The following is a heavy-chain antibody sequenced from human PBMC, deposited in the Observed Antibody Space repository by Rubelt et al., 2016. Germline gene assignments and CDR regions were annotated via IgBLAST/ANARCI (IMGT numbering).Heavy chain of an antibody. V-gene: IGHV1-8*02. CDR2: MNPNSGNT. Sequence: QVQLVQSGAEVKKPGSSVKVSCKASGGTFSSYAISWVRQATGQGLEWMGWMNPNSGNTGYATKFQGRGTMTRRTAISTAYMELSSLRSEDTAVYYCARCIGSGSYCDYWGQGTLVTVSS. CDR1: GGTFSSYA. CDR3: ARCIGSGSYCDY. J-gene: IGHJ4*02. D-gene: IGHD3-10*01.